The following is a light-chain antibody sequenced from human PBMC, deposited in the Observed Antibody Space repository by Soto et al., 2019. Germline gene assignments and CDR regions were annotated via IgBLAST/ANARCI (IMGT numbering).Light chain of an antibody. CDR2: EVT. V-gene: IGLV2-14*01. CDR1: SRDVDAYNY. Sequence: QSALTQPASVPGSPGQSITISCTGTSRDVDAYNYVSWFQQHQGKALKHLIYEVTKRPSGVSNRFSGSKSGDTASLTISGLQADDEAQYYCNSYANYNTLEVVFGGGTELTVL. J-gene: IGLJ2*01. CDR3: NSYANYNTLEVV.